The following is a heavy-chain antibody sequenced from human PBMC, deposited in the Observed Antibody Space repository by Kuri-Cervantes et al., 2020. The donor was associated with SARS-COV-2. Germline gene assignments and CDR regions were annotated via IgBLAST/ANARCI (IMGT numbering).Heavy chain of an antibody. CDR2: INHTGST. CDR3: AALTIFGVGNAFDI. CDR1: GGSFNNYY. D-gene: IGHD3-3*01. V-gene: IGHV4-34*01. J-gene: IGHJ3*02. Sequence: SQTLSLTCAVYGGSFNNYYWSWIRQPPGKGLEWIGEINHTGSTYYNPSLKSRVTISVDTSKNQFSLKLSSVTAADTAVYYCAALTIFGVGNAFDIWGQGTMVTVSS.